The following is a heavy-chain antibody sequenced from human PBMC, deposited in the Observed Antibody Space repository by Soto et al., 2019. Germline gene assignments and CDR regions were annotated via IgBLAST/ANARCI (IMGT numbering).Heavy chain of an antibody. CDR2: LIPIFGAA. CDR3: ARDTGTGIEVPLQS. D-gene: IGHD6-19*01. Sequence: SVKVSCKASGCTFSASPITWVRQAPGQGLEWMGRLIPIFGAAHYAQKLQGRVTISADESMNTAYMEVSSLTSEDTAVYYCARDTGTGIEVPLQSWGQGTKVTVSS. V-gene: IGHV1-69*13. J-gene: IGHJ4*01. CDR1: GCTFSASP.